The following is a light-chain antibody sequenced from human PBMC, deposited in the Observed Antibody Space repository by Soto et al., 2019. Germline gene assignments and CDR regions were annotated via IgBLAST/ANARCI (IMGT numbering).Light chain of an antibody. CDR1: KXDIGVYDF. Sequence: QSVLTQPPSASGSPGQSVTISCTGTKXDIGVYDFVSWYQHHPGKAPRLIIYEVVQRPSGVPDRFSGSKSGNTASLTVSGLQAADEADYFCKSYARSNTYVFGSGTNVTVL. CDR2: EVV. CDR3: KSYARSNTYV. V-gene: IGLV2-8*01. J-gene: IGLJ1*01.